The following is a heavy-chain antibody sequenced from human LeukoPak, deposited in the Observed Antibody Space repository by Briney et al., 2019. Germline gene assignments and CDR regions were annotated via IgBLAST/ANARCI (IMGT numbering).Heavy chain of an antibody. CDR3: ARVSRSGWYSVIGPRAYYFDY. CDR1: GYTFTGYY. D-gene: IGHD6-19*01. J-gene: IGHJ4*02. CDR2: INPNSGGT. Sequence: ASVKVSCKASGYTFTGYYMHWVRQAPGQGLEWMGWINPNSGGTNYAQKFRGRVTMTRDTSISTAYMELSRLRSDDTAVYYCARVSRSGWYSVIGPRAYYFDYWGQGTLVTVSS. V-gene: IGHV1-2*02.